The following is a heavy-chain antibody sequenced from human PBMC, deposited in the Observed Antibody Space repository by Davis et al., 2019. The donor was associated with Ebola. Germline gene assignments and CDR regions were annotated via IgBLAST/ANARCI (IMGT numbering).Heavy chain of an antibody. CDR2: LGTSADT. CDR3: ASLRRTITGMDDAFDI. D-gene: IGHD2-8*02. J-gene: IGHJ3*02. CDR1: GFIFSSYV. V-gene: IGHV3-23*01. Sequence: GGSLRLSYAASGFIFSSYVMSWVRRAPGKGLEWVSTLGTSADTYYADSVKGRFTISRDNSKNTLHLQMNSLRVEDTAMYYCASLRRTITGMDDAFDIWGQGTMVTVSS.